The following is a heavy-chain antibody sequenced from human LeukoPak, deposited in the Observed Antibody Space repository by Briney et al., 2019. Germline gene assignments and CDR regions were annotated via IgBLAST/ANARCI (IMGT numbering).Heavy chain of an antibody. CDR3: ARSGRSSGYSLYYYYYYGMDV. J-gene: IGHJ6*02. CDR1: GFTFSSYA. CDR2: ISGSGGST. D-gene: IGHD3-22*01. V-gene: IGHV3-23*01. Sequence: GGSLRLSCAASGFTFSSYAMSWVRQAPGKGLEWVSAISGSGGSTYYADSVKGRFTISRDNAKNSLYLQMNSLRAEDTAVYYCARSGRSSGYSLYYYYYYGMDVWGQGTRSPSP.